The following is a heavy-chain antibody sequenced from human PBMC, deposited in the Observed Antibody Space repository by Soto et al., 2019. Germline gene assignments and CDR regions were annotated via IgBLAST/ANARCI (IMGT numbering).Heavy chain of an antibody. V-gene: IGHV1-18*01. J-gene: IGHJ4*02. D-gene: IGHD3-10*01. CDR1: GYTFTNFG. CDR2: ISPFNGHT. CDR3: ARYYYGSGIYYNYFDY. Sequence: GASVKVSCKASGYTFTNFGISWMRQAPGQGLEWMGWISPFNGHTHYAQKFQGRVALTTDTPTSTAFLLLRSLTSDDTAAYYCARYYYGSGIYYNYFDYWGQGTLVTVSS.